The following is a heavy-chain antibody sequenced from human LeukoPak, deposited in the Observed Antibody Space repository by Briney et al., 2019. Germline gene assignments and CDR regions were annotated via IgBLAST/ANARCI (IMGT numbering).Heavy chain of an antibody. CDR2: IYHSGSN. V-gene: IGHV4-4*02. CDR3: ARERVSGAVFDY. CDR1: GGSISSNNW. J-gene: IGHJ4*02. Sequence: PSETLSLTCAVSGGSISSNNWWNWVRQPPGEGLEWIGEIYHSGSNNYNPSLKSRVTISVDKSKNQFSLKLNSVTAADTAVYYCARERVSGAVFDYWGQGTLVTVSS. D-gene: IGHD6-25*01.